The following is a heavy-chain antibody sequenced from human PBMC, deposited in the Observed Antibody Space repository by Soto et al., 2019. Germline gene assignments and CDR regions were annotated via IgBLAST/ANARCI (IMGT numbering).Heavy chain of an antibody. V-gene: IGHV3-48*03. CDR2: INSGGSSI. CDR3: ARGGVATIFGDS. CDR1: GFTFSSYE. D-gene: IGHD5-12*01. J-gene: IGHJ4*02. Sequence: PGGSLRLSCAASGFTFSSYEMDWVRQAPGKGPEWVAYINSGGSSIYYADSVKGRFTISRDNAKNSLYLQMNSLRDEDTAVYHCARGGVATIFGDSWGQGTLVTVSS.